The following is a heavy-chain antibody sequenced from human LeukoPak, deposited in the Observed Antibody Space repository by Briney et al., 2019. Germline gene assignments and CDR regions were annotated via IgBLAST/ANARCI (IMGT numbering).Heavy chain of an antibody. CDR2: INAGNGNT. CDR3: ARGASGSSPEDY. CDR1: GYTFTSYA. Sequence: ASVKVSCKASGYTFTSYAMHWVRQAPGQRLEWMGWINAGNGNTKYSQKFQGRVTITRDTSASTAYMELSSLRSEDTAVYYCARGASGSSPEDYWGQGTLVTVSS. D-gene: IGHD1-14*01. V-gene: IGHV1-3*01. J-gene: IGHJ4*02.